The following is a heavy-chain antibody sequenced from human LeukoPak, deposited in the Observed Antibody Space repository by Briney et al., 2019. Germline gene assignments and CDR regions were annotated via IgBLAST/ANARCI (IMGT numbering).Heavy chain of an antibody. Sequence: PGGSLRLSCAASGFTFSSYEMNWVRQAPGKGLEWVSYISSSSSYTNYADSVKGRFTISRDNAKNSLYLQMNSLRAEDTAVYYCARHTTVTTHYFDYWGQGTLVTVSS. D-gene: IGHD4-17*01. CDR3: ARHTTVTTHYFDY. CDR2: ISSSSSYT. V-gene: IGHV3-21*05. CDR1: GFTFSSYE. J-gene: IGHJ4*02.